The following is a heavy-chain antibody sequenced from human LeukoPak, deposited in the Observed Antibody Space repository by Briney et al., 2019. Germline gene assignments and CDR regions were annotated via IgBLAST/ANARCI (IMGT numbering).Heavy chain of an antibody. CDR1: GFTFSSYA. Sequence: HAGASLRLSCAASGFTFSSYAMSWVRQAPGKGLEWVSVIYSGGSTYYADSVKGRFTISRDNSKNTLYLQMNSLRAEDTAVYYCARGGFVAYWGQGTLVTVSS. CDR2: IYSGGST. D-gene: IGHD3-16*01. CDR3: ARGGFVAY. V-gene: IGHV3-53*01. J-gene: IGHJ4*02.